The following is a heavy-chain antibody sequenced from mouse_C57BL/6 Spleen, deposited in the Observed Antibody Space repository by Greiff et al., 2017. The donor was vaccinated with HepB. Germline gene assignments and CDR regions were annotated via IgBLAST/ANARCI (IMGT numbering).Heavy chain of an antibody. Sequence: QVQLKESGPELVKPGASVKISCKASGYAFSSSWMNWVKQRPGKGLEWIGRIYPGDGDTNYNGKFKGKATLTADKSSSTAYMQLSSLTSEDSAVYFCAIDYDGSPYAMDYWGQGTSVTVSS. CDR2: IYPGDGDT. CDR3: AIDYDGSPYAMDY. CDR1: GYAFSSSW. D-gene: IGHD2-4*01. J-gene: IGHJ4*01. V-gene: IGHV1-82*01.